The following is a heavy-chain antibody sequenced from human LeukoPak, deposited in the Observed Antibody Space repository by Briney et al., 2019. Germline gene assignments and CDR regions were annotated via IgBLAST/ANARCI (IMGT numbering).Heavy chain of an antibody. CDR2: IYPGDSDT. Sequence: KPGESLKISCKGSGYSFTSYWIGWVRQMPGKGLEWMGIIYPGDSDTRYSPSFQGQVTISADKSISTAYLQWSSLKASDTAMYYCASPYCSGGSCYADDAFDIWGQGTVVTVSS. D-gene: IGHD2-15*01. V-gene: IGHV5-51*03. CDR3: ASPYCSGGSCYADDAFDI. CDR1: GYSFTSYW. J-gene: IGHJ3*02.